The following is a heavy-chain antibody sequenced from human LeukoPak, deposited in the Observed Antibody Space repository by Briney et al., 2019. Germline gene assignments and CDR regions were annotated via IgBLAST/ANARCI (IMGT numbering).Heavy chain of an antibody. CDR3: ARDSIVVTPYGMDV. CDR2: ISYDGSNK. Sequence: GGSLRLSCAASGFTFSSYAMHWVRQAPGKGLEWVAVISYDGSNKYYADSVKGRFTISRDNSKNTLYLQMNSLRAEDTAVYYCARDSIVVTPYGMDVWGPGTTVTVSS. J-gene: IGHJ6*02. V-gene: IGHV3-30-3*01. CDR1: GFTFSSYA. D-gene: IGHD3-22*01.